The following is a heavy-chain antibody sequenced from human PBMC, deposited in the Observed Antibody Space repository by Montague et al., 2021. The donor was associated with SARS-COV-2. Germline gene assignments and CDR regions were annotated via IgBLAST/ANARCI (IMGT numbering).Heavy chain of an antibody. CDR2: IYYTGST. CDR1: GGPISSSSYY. Sequence: SETRSLTCTVSGGPISSSSYYWGWIRQPPGKGLEWIGSIYYTGSTYYNPSLKSRVTISVDTSKNQFSLKLSSVTAADTAVYYCARDKPDYDFWPGYGMDVWGQGTTVTVSS. CDR3: ARDKPDYDFWPGYGMDV. D-gene: IGHD3-3*01. J-gene: IGHJ6*02. V-gene: IGHV4-39*07.